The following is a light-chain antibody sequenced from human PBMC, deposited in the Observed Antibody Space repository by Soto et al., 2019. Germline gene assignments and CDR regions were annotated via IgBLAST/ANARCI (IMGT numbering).Light chain of an antibody. Sequence: QSALTQPASVSGSPGQSITISCTGTSSDVGSYNLVSWYQQHPGKAPKLMIYDVSDRPSGVSNRFSGSKSGNTASLTISGLQADDEADYYCSSFTSSSTLLFGGGTKLTVL. J-gene: IGLJ3*02. V-gene: IGLV2-14*02. CDR3: SSFTSSSTLL. CDR1: SSDVGSYNL. CDR2: DVS.